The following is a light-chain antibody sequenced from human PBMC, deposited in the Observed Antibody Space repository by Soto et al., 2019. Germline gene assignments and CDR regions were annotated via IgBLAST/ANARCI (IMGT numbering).Light chain of an antibody. CDR3: SSYRSTTTFGV. CDR1: SSDVGGYNY. CDR2: EVS. V-gene: IGLV2-14*01. J-gene: IGLJ1*01. Sequence: ALTQPASVSGSPGQSMTMSCTLTSSDVGGYNYVSWYQQHPGKAPKVVIYEVSNRPLGVSNRFSASKSGNTASLIISGLQADDEADYFCSSYRSTTTFGVFGTGTKVTVL.